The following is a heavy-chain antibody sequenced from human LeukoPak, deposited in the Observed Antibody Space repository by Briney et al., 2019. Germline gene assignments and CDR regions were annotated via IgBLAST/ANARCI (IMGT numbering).Heavy chain of an antibody. CDR3: VRYYDGTGYYQSNDAFDI. Sequence: GGSLRLSCAASGFTLRNYNMNWVRQAPGKGLEWVSFISISSSTKYYADSMKGRFTISRDNAKNSLYLQMNSLRAEDTAVYYCVRYYDGTGYYQSNDAFDIWGQGTMVTVSS. J-gene: IGHJ3*02. D-gene: IGHD3-22*01. V-gene: IGHV3-48*04. CDR2: ISISSSTK. CDR1: GFTLRNYN.